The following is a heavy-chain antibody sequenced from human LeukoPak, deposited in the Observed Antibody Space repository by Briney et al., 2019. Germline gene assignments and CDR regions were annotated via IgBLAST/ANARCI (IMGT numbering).Heavy chain of an antibody. CDR1: CCSLSTSGVG. CDR3: AHRRRSSRGGTLDP. D-gene: IGHD6-13*01. J-gene: IGHJ5*02. CDR2: IYWDDDK. V-gene: IGHV2-5*02. Sequence: SGPTLSNPTQTLTLTCTFSCCSLSTSGVGVGWIRQPPVKALEWLALIYWDDDKRYSPSLKSRLTITKDTSKNQVVLTMTNMDPVDTATYYCAHRRRSSRGGTLDPWGQGTLVTVSS.